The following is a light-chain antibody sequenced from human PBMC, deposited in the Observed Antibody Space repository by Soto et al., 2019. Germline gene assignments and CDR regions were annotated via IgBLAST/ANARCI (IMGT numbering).Light chain of an antibody. Sequence: DIQMTQSPSTLSAFVGDSVAITCRASQTISNFLAWYQQKPGKAPKLLIYKASTLKSGVPSRFSGSGSGTEFTLTISSLQPDDFATYYCQQYNTYSTFGQGTRLEI. J-gene: IGKJ5*01. CDR3: QQYNTYST. V-gene: IGKV1-5*03. CDR2: KAS. CDR1: QTISNF.